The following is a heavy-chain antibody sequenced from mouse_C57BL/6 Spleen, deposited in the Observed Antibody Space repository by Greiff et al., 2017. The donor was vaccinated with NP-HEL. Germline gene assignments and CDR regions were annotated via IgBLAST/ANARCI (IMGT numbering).Heavy chain of an antibody. D-gene: IGHD1-1*01. CDR3: TRYGSSYTWFAY. CDR2: IDPEDGDT. CDR1: GFNIKDYY. Sequence: DVQLQESGAELVRPGASVKLSCTASGFNIKDYYMHWVKQRPEQGLEWIGRIDPEDGDTEYAPKFQGKATMTADTSSNTAYLQLSSLTSEDTAVYYCTRYGSSYTWFAYWGQGTLVTVSA. V-gene: IGHV14-1*01. J-gene: IGHJ3*01.